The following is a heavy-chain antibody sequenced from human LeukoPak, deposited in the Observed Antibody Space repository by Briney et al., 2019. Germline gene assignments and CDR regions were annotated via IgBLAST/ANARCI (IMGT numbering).Heavy chain of an antibody. CDR1: GFTFSSYW. D-gene: IGHD6-13*01. Sequence: GGSLRLSCAASGFTFSSYWMIWVRLAPGKGLEWVANIKQDGSEKYYVDSEKGRFTISRDNAKNTLYLQMNSLRAEDTAVYYCAKELGIGAAEEAFDIWGQGTMVTVSS. CDR3: AKELGIGAAEEAFDI. CDR2: IKQDGSEK. J-gene: IGHJ3*02. V-gene: IGHV3-7*01.